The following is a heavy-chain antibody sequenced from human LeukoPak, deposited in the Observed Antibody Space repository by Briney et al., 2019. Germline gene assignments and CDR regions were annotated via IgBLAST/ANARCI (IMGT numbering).Heavy chain of an antibody. Sequence: PGGSLRLSCAASGFTLSSYSINWVRQAPGKGLEWVSVIYSGGSTYYADSVKGRFTISRDNSKNTLYLQMNSLRAEDTAVYYCAAGWILFDYWGQGTLVTVSS. CDR2: IYSGGST. D-gene: IGHD6-19*01. CDR1: GFTLSSYS. CDR3: AAGWILFDY. J-gene: IGHJ4*02. V-gene: IGHV3-66*01.